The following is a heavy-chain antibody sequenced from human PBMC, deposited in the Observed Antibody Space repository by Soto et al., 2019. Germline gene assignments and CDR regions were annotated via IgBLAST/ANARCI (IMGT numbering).Heavy chain of an antibody. V-gene: IGHV3-30-3*01. CDR1: GFTFSAYA. Sequence: GGSLRLSCAASGFTFSAYAFHWVRQAPGKGLEGLSVISYDGRETHYADSVEGRFIISRDSSKKTAYLQMNSLRGDDTAVYFCATDPVAVTGSFIDSWGQGTLVTVSS. D-gene: IGHD2-21*02. CDR3: ATDPVAVTGSFIDS. CDR2: ISYDGRET. J-gene: IGHJ4*02.